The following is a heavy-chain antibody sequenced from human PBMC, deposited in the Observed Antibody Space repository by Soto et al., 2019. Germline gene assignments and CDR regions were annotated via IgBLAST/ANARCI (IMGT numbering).Heavy chain of an antibody. J-gene: IGHJ4*02. Sequence: ETLSLTCTVSGGSINTFYWSWVRQPAGKGLEWIGRIFSSGSTSFNPSLESRVAMSVDTSKNHFSLNLSSVTAADMAVYYCAREGSYSAYNFAHGIQLWSFDFWGQGALVTVSS. D-gene: IGHD5-12*01. CDR3: AREGSYSAYNFAHGIQLWSFDF. CDR1: GGSINTFY. V-gene: IGHV4-4*07. CDR2: IFSSGST.